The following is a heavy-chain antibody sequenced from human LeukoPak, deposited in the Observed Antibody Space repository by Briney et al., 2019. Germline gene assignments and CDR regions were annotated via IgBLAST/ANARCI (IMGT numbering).Heavy chain of an antibody. CDR3: ARVAVASFDI. CDR2: IRYDGSNK. CDR1: GFTFSSYG. Sequence: GGSLRLSCAASGFTFSSYGMHWVRQAPGKGLEWVAFIRYDGSNKYYADSVKGRFTISRDNSKNTLYLQMNSLRAEDTAVYYCARVAVASFDIWGQGTMVTVSS. V-gene: IGHV3-30*02. J-gene: IGHJ3*02. D-gene: IGHD6-19*01.